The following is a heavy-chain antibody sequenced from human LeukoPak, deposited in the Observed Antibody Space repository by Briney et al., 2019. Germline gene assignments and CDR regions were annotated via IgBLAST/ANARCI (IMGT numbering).Heavy chain of an antibody. CDR3: ARDSGGRAVAATNNWFDP. J-gene: IGHJ5*02. V-gene: IGHV4-4*07. Sequence: PSETLSLTCTVSGGSISFYYWSWIRQPAGKGLEWIGRIYSTGSTNYNPSPKSRVTMSVDTSKNQFSLKLSSVTAADTAVYYCARDSGGRAVAATNNWFDPWGQGTLVTVSS. CDR1: GGSISFYY. D-gene: IGHD6-19*01. CDR2: IYSTGST.